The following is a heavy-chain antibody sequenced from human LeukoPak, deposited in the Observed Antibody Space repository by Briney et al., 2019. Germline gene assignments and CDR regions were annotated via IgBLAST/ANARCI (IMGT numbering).Heavy chain of an antibody. J-gene: IGHJ3*02. CDR3: ARDRGVTTVSAFDI. V-gene: IGHV3-9*01. CDR1: GFTFDDYA. Sequence: GGSLRLSCAASGFTFDDYAMHWVRQVPGKGLEWVSGISWNSDSLNYADSVRGRFTISRDNAKNSLYLQMNSLRAEDTAVYYCARDRGVTTVSAFDIWGQGTMVTVSS. D-gene: IGHD4-11*01. CDR2: ISWNSDSL.